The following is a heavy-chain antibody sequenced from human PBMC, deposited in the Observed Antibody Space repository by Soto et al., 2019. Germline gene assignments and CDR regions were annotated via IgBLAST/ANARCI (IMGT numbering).Heavy chain of an antibody. Sequence: QAHLEQSGAELKRPGASVKVSCKASGYTFSDFDINWLRQASGQGPEWMGWMNAKSGDTFFPQRFLGKFNMTWDTSLSTAYMEGGSLPSHDTAIYYCAIVNPCNYAGFDVWVQGTTVAVSS. V-gene: IGHV1-8*01. D-gene: IGHD3-16*01. CDR2: MNAKSGDT. CDR3: AIVNPCNYAGFDV. CDR1: GYTFSDFD. J-gene: IGHJ6*02.